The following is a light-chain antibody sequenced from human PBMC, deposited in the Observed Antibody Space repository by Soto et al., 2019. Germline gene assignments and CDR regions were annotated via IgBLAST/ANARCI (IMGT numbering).Light chain of an antibody. Sequence: DMETTHSPSSLSGSVGDIVNITCRASQIIYNYLNWYQPKQGKAPQLLIFAESSLQSGVPSRFSGSESGKDFTLTISSLQHEDFENYYCQQSYSTPRTFGQGNKV. J-gene: IGKJ1*01. CDR1: QIIYNY. CDR2: AES. CDR3: QQSYSTPRT. V-gene: IGKV1-39*01.